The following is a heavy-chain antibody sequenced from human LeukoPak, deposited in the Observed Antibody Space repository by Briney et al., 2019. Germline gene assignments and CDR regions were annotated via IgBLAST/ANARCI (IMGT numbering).Heavy chain of an antibody. CDR2: IYYSGST. Sequence: SETLSLACTVSGGSISSHYWSWIRQPPGKGLEWIGYIYYSGSTNYNPSLKSRVTIPVDTSKNQFSLKLSSVTAADTAVYYCARVYRNWFDPWGQGTLVTVSS. D-gene: IGHD1-14*01. CDR3: ARVYRNWFDP. V-gene: IGHV4-59*11. J-gene: IGHJ5*02. CDR1: GGSISSHY.